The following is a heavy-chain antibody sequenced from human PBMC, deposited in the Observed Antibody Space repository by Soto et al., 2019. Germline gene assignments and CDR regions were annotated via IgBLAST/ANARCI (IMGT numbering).Heavy chain of an antibody. V-gene: IGHV3-23*01. CDR1: GFTFSSYA. CDR3: AKIAGGSTYYYDSSGYSPRGY. D-gene: IGHD3-22*01. J-gene: IGHJ4*02. Sequence: PGGSLRLSCAASGFTFSSYAMSWVRRAPGKGLEWVSAISGSGGSTYYADSVKGRFTISRDNSKNTLYLQMNSLRAEDTAVYYCAKIAGGSTYYYDSSGYSPRGYWGQGTLVTVSS. CDR2: ISGSGGST.